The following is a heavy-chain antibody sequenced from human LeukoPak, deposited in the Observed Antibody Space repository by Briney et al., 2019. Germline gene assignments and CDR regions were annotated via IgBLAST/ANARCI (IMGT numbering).Heavy chain of an antibody. CDR2: INSDGSAK. D-gene: IGHD1-7*01. CDR3: ADLGTSD. Sequence: GGSLRLSCAVSGFRSSSQWMTWVRQAAGTGLEWVDTINSDGSAKYHVDSVKGPSTIATDNAKNLVYLQMSIMRAEDTALYYCADLGTSDCGQGTLVTVSS. CDR1: GFRSSSQW. V-gene: IGHV3-7*01. J-gene: IGHJ4*02.